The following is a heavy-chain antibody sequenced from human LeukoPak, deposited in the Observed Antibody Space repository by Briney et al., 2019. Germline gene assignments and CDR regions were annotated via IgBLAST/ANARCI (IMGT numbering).Heavy chain of an antibody. CDR2: IYYSGST. J-gene: IGHJ6*02. V-gene: IGHV4-59*08. CDR3: ARHTQPPPFGMDV. CDR1: GGSISSYY. D-gene: IGHD2-2*01. Sequence: PSETLSLTCTVSGGSISSYYWSWIRQPPGKGLEWIGYIYYSGSTNYNPSLKSRVTISVDTSKNQFSLKLSSATAADTAVYYCARHTQPPPFGMDVWGQGTTVTVSS.